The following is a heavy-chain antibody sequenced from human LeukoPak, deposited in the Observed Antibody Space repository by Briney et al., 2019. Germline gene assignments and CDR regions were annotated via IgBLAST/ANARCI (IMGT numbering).Heavy chain of an antibody. Sequence: GGSLRLSCAASVFTFSSYSMNWVRQAPGKGLEWVSYISSSSSTIYYAHSVKGRFTISRDNTKNSLYLQMNSLRAEDTAVYYCARVLDSSGYYYWGQGTLVTVSS. D-gene: IGHD3-22*01. CDR1: VFTFSSYS. CDR3: ARVLDSSGYYY. CDR2: ISSSSSTI. V-gene: IGHV3-48*01. J-gene: IGHJ4*02.